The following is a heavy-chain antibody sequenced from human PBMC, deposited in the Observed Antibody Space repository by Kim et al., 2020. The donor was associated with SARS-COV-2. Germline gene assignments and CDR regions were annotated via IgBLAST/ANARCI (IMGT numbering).Heavy chain of an antibody. CDR3: ARDGIVGATPMFDY. V-gene: IGHV3-33*01. J-gene: IGHJ4*02. D-gene: IGHD1-26*01. CDR2: IWYDGSNK. CDR1: GFTFSSYG. Sequence: GGSLRLSCAASGFTFSSYGMHWVRQAPGKGLEWVAVIWYDGSNKYYADSVKGRFTISRDNSKNTLYLQMNSLRAEDTAVYYCARDGIVGATPMFDYWGQGTLVTVSS.